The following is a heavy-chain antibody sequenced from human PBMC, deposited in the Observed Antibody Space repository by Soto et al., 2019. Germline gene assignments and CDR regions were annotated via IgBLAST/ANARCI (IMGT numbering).Heavy chain of an antibody. J-gene: IGHJ4*02. CDR1: GDSISSHDW. Sequence: QVQLQESGPGLVKPSGTLSLTCAVSGDSISSHDWWSWVRQPPNQGLEWIAELHHSGGTNYNPSLLSRATIPVGKSTNQLSLKLISATAPVTAVYYCVRNCYYSLDYWGQGTLVSVSS. D-gene: IGHD3-10*01. V-gene: IGHV4-4*02. CDR2: LHHSGGT. CDR3: VRNCYYSLDY.